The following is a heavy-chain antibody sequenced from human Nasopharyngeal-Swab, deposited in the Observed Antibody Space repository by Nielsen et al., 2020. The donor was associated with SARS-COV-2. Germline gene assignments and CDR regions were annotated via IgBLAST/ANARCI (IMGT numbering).Heavy chain of an antibody. V-gene: IGHV1-3*01. CDR3: VREGLYRSSSDVDY. D-gene: IGHD6-6*01. CDR2: INAGNGDT. CDR1: GYTFSTYP. J-gene: IGHJ4*02. Sequence: ASVKVSCKASGYTFSTYPMHWVRQAPAQRLEWMGWINAGNGDTKYSQNFRGRVTITRDTSASTAYMEVSSLRSEDTAVYYCVREGLYRSSSDVDYWGQGTLLTVSS.